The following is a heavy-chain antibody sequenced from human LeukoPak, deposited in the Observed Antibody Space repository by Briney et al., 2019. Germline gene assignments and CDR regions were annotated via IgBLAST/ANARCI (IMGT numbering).Heavy chain of an antibody. CDR2: IYHSGST. V-gene: IGHV4-39*07. D-gene: IGHD4-17*01. Sequence: PSETLSLTCTVSGGSISSSSYYWGWIRQPPGKGLEWIGSIYHSGSTYYNPSLKSRVTISVDTSKNQFSLKLSSVTAADTAVYYCARDTGSFYYYYYMDVWGKGTTVTVSS. CDR1: GGSISSSSYY. J-gene: IGHJ6*03. CDR3: ARDTGSFYYYYYMDV.